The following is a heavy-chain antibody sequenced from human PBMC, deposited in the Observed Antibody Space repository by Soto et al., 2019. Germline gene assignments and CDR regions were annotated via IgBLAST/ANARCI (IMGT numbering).Heavy chain of an antibody. CDR3: ARDYGASHDYYYYGMDV. J-gene: IGHJ6*02. CDR2: IWHDGTDK. CDR1: GFNFNTYG. D-gene: IGHD4-17*01. Sequence: GGSLRLSCEASGFNFNTYGMHWVRQAPGKGLEWVAVIWHDGTDKYYGDSVKGRFTISRDNSKNTLYLQMNSLRVEDAGVYYCARDYGASHDYYYYGMDVWGQGTTVTVSS. V-gene: IGHV3-33*01.